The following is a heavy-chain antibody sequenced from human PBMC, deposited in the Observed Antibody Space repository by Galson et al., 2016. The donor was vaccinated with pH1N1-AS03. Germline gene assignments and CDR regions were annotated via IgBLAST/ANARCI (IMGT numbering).Heavy chain of an antibody. CDR2: IIAMFGTA. V-gene: IGHV1-69*06. J-gene: IGHJ3*02. CDR1: GGTFSSYA. D-gene: IGHD3-3*01. CDR3: ARDANYDFWSGHDAFDI. Sequence: KVSCKASGGTFSSYAISWVRQAPGQGLEWMGGIIAMFGTANYAQKVQGRVTITADKSTSTAYMELSSLRSEDTAVYYCARDANYDFWSGHDAFDIWGQGTMVTVSS.